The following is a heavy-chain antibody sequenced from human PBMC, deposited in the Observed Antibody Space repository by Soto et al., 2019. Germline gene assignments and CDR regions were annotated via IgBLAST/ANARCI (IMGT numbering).Heavy chain of an antibody. V-gene: IGHV3-74*03. CDR1: GFTFSNFW. J-gene: IGHJ6*03. CDR2: ISGDGTTA. CDR3: ARSLARTYYYYFMDV. Sequence: ELQLVESGGGLVQPGGSLRLSCAASGFTFSNFWIHWVRQAPGKGLVWVSGISGDGTTATYADSVKGRFTTSRDNAKNTLEMQMNSLRAEDTAVYYCARSLARTYYYYFMDVWGKGTTVTVS.